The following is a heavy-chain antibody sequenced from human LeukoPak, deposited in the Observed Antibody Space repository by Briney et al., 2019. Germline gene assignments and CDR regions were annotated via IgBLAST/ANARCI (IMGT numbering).Heavy chain of an antibody. Sequence: PSETLSLTCAVYGGSFSGYYWSWIRQPPGKGLEWIGEINHSGSTNYNPSLKSRVTISVDTSKNQFSLKLSSVTAADTAVYYCAVLGYCSSTSCYADYWYFDLWGRGTLVTVSS. CDR2: INHSGST. CDR1: GGSFSGYY. D-gene: IGHD2-2*01. CDR3: AVLGYCSSTSCYADYWYFDL. V-gene: IGHV4-34*01. J-gene: IGHJ2*01.